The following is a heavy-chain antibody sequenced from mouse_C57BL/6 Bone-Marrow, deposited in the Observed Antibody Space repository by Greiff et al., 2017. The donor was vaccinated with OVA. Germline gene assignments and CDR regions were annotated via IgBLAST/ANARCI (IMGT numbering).Heavy chain of an antibody. CDR3: ARTLYDSKEDYFDD. V-gene: IGHV1-82*01. CDR1: GYAFSSSW. Sequence: QVQLQQSGPELVKPGASVKISCKASGYAFSSSWMNWVKQRPGKGLEWIGRIYPGDGDTNYNGKFKGKATLTADKSSSTAYMQLSSLTSEDSAVYFCARTLYDSKEDYFDDWGQGTTLTVSS. J-gene: IGHJ2*01. D-gene: IGHD2-5*01. CDR2: IYPGDGDT.